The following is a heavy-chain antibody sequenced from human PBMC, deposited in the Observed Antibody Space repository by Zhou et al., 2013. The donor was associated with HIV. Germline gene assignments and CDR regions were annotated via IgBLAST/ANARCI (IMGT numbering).Heavy chain of an antibody. D-gene: IGHD3-22*01. J-gene: IGHJ4*02. CDR2: INPSSEST. V-gene: IGHV1-46*01. Sequence: QVQLVQSGAEVKKPGSSVKVSCKASGGTFSSYAISWVRQARGQGLQWMGLINPSSESTNYAQQFRGRVTMTRDSSTSTVYMELSSLRSVDTAVYYCARGGHRRLYDSSGYYFEYWGQGTLVTVSS. CDR1: GGTFSSYA. CDR3: ARGGHRRLYDSSGYYFEY.